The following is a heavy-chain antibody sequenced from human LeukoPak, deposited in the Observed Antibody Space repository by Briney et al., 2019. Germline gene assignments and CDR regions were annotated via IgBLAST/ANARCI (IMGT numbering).Heavy chain of an antibody. J-gene: IGHJ6*03. D-gene: IGHD3-3*01. V-gene: IGHV1-46*01. CDR1: GYTFTSYY. CDR3: ARGPRITIFGVVLRSYYYYMDV. Sequence: ASVKVSCKASGYTFTSYYMHWVRQAPGQGLEWMGIINPSGGSTSYAQKFQGRVTMTRDMSTSTVYMELSSLRSEDTAVYYCARGPRITIFGVVLRSYYYYMDVWGKGTTVTVSS. CDR2: INPSGGST.